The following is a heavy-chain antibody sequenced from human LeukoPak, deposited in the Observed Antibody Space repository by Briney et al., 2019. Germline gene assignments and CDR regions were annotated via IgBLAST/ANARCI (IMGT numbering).Heavy chain of an antibody. Sequence: SETLSLTCTVSGGSISSYYWIWIRQPPGKGLEWIGYIYYSGSTNYNPSLKSRVTISVDTSKNQFSLKLSSVTAADTAVYYCARCVPPNYYGMDVWGQGTTVTVSS. D-gene: IGHD2-2*01. CDR1: GGSISSYY. CDR2: IYYSGST. CDR3: ARCVPPNYYGMDV. V-gene: IGHV4-59*13. J-gene: IGHJ6*02.